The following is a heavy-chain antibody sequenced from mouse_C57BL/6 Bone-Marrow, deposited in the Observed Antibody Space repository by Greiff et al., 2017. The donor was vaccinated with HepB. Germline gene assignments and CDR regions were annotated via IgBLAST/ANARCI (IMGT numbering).Heavy chain of an antibody. Sequence: QVQLKESGAELVRPGTSVKMSCKASGYTFTNYWIGWAKQRPGHGLEWIGDIYPGGGYTNYNEKFKGKATLTADKSSSTAYMQVSSLTSEDSAIYYCARWDDYDDFFFDYWGQGTTLTVSS. CDR1: GYTFTNYW. D-gene: IGHD2-4*01. CDR3: ARWDDYDDFFFDY. J-gene: IGHJ2*01. CDR2: IYPGGGYT. V-gene: IGHV1-63*01.